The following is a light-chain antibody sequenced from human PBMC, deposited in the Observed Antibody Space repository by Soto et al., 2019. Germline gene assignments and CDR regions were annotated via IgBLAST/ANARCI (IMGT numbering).Light chain of an antibody. CDR1: QSLLDSDDGNTY. CDR3: MQRIEFPVYT. CDR2: TLS. Sequence: DIVMTQTPLSLPVTPGEPASISCRSSQSLLDSDDGNTYLDWYLQKRGQSPQLLIYTLSYRASVVPDGFSGSGSGTDFTLKISRVEAEDVGVYYCMQRIEFPVYTFGQGTKLEIK. V-gene: IGKV2-40*01. J-gene: IGKJ2*01.